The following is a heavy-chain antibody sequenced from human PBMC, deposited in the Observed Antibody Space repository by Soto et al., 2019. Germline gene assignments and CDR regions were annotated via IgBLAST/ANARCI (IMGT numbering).Heavy chain of an antibody. D-gene: IGHD6-13*01. J-gene: IGHJ5*02. V-gene: IGHV1-3*01. CDR2: INAGNGNT. CDR1: GYTFTSYA. CDR3: ASTRIAAAGNNWFDP. Sequence: VSVKVSCKASGYTFTSYAMHWVRQAPGQRLEWMGWINAGNGNTKYSQKFQGRVTITRDTSASTAYMELSSLRSEDTAVYYCASTRIAAAGNNWFDPWGQGTLVTVSS.